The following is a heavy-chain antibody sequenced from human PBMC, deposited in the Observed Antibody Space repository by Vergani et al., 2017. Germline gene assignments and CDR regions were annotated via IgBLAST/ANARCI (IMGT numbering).Heavy chain of an antibody. V-gene: IGHV4-34*01. CDR1: GGSFSGYY. CDR3: ARGYYYGSGRLPDYFDY. D-gene: IGHD3-10*01. Sequence: QVQLQQWGAGLLKPSETLSLTCAVYGGSFSGYYWSWIRQPPGKGLEWIGEINHSGSTNYNPSLKSRVTISVDTSKNQFSLKLSSVTAADTAVYYCARGYYYGSGRLPDYFDYWGQGTLVTVSS. CDR2: INHSGST. J-gene: IGHJ4*02.